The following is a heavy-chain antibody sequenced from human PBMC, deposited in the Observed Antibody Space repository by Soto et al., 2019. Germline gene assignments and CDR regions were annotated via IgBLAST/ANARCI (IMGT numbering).Heavy chain of an antibody. CDR1: GFTFSGSA. CDR2: IRSKANSYAT. D-gene: IGHD4-17*01. CDR3: TRSYGDRLDY. Sequence: EVQLVESGGGLVQHGGSLKLSCAASGFTFSGSAMHWVRQASGKGLEWVGRIRSKANSYATAYAASVKGRFTISRDDSKNTAYLQMNSLKTEDTAVYYCTRSYGDRLDYWGQGTLVTVSS. J-gene: IGHJ4*02. V-gene: IGHV3-73*02.